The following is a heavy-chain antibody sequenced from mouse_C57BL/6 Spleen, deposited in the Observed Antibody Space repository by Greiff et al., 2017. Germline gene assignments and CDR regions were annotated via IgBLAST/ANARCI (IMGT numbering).Heavy chain of an antibody. CDR3: ARWDYDGAWFAY. V-gene: IGHV5-16*01. D-gene: IGHD2-4*01. Sequence: EVKLVESEGGLVQPGSSMKLSCTASGFTISDYYMAWVRQVPEKGLEWVANINYDGSSTYYLDSLKSRFIISRDNAKNILYLQMSSLKSEDTATYYCARWDYDGAWFAYWGQGTLVTVSA. J-gene: IGHJ3*01. CDR2: INYDGSST. CDR1: GFTISDYY.